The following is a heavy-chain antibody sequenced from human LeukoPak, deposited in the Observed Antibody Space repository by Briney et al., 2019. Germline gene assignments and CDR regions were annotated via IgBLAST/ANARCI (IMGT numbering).Heavy chain of an antibody. CDR3: ASSSGSYGAFDI. D-gene: IGHD1-26*01. J-gene: IGHJ3*02. CDR1: GFTFSSYA. V-gene: IGHV3-23*01. CDR2: ISGSGGST. Sequence: PGGSLRLSCAASGFTFSSYAMSWVRQAPGKGLEWVSAISGSGGSTYYADSVKGRFTISRDNSKNTLYLQMNSLRAEDTAVYYCASSSGSYGAFDIWGQGTMVTVSS.